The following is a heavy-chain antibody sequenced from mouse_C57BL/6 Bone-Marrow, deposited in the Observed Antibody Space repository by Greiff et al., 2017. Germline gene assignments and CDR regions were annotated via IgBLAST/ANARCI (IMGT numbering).Heavy chain of an antibody. V-gene: IGHV1-4*01. D-gene: IGHD2-5*01. CDR1: GYNFTSYT. Sequence: VQLQESGAELARPGASVKMSCKASGYNFTSYTMHWVKQRPGQGLEWIGYINPSSGYTKYKQKFKDKVTLTAEKSSSTSYMQLNRLTSEDSAVYCVTRSLYSSYVWFAYWGQGTLVTVSA. CDR3: TRSLYSSYVWFAY. J-gene: IGHJ3*01. CDR2: INPSSGYT.